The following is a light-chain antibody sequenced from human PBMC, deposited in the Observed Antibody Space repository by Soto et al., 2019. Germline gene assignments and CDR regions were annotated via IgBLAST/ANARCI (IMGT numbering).Light chain of an antibody. J-gene: IGKJ2*01. CDR1: QSVLDSINNKNA. V-gene: IGKV4-1*01. Sequence: DIGMTQSPDSRALSLGESATVSCKSSQSVLDSINNKNAVAWYLQKPGHPPRLLIYGASTRATGVPARFSGSGSGTEFTLAISSLQSEDFAIYYCQQYNNWPVTFGQGTKVDI. CDR2: GAS. CDR3: QQYNNWPVT.